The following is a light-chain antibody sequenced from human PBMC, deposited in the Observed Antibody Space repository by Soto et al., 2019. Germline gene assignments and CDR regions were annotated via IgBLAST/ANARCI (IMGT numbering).Light chain of an antibody. CDR3: ASWDDRVGAVI. Sequence: QSALTQPPPASGTPGQKVFISCSGSSSNIGGTNYAYWYQQLPGAAPKLLMHSNNLRPSGVPERISGSKFGTAASLAISGLRSEDGAVYYCASWDDRVGAVIFGGGTKVTVL. J-gene: IGLJ2*01. CDR2: SNN. CDR1: SSNIGGTNY. V-gene: IGLV1-47*02.